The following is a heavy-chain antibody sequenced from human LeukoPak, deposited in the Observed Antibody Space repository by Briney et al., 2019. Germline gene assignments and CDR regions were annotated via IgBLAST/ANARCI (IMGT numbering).Heavy chain of an antibody. CDR3: AGSRLRFLQWDY. V-gene: IGHV1-46*01. J-gene: IGHJ4*02. CDR1: ADALTNSC. D-gene: IGHD3-3*01. Sequence: ASVKISCTASADALTNSCFHWVRQTPRHGLQYLGIVDPSVAAPTYAQRFQGRVTMTRDTSTRTIYMELRSLQPEDTAVYYCAGSRLRFLQWDYWGQGTVVTVSS. CDR2: VDPSVAAP.